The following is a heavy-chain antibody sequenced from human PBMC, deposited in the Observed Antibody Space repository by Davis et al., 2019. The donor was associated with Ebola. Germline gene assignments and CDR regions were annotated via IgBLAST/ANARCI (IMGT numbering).Heavy chain of an antibody. CDR1: EFTFSSYA. CDR2: ISGSGGST. V-gene: IGHV3-23*01. CDR3: AKAPYDYGPKEDY. D-gene: IGHD4-17*01. Sequence: PGGSLRLSCAASEFTFSSYAMNWVRQAPGKGLEWVSAISGSGGSTYYADSVKGRFTISRDNSKNTLYLQMNSLRAEDTAVYYCAKAPYDYGPKEDYWGQGTLVTVSS. J-gene: IGHJ4*02.